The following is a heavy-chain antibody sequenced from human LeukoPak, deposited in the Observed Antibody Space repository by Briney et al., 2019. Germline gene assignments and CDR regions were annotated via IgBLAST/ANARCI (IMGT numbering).Heavy chain of an antibody. Sequence: GGSLRLSCAASGFTFSSCAMSWVRQAPGKGLEWVSAISGSGGSTYYADSVKGRFTISRDNSKNTLYLQMNSLRAEDTAVYYCAKSNADYYDSSGYLFDYWGQGTLVTVSS. V-gene: IGHV3-23*01. CDR1: GFTFSSCA. CDR3: AKSNADYYDSSGYLFDY. D-gene: IGHD3-22*01. CDR2: ISGSGGST. J-gene: IGHJ4*02.